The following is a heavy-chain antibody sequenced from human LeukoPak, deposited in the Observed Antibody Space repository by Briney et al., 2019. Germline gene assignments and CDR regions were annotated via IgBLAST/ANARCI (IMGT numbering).Heavy chain of an antibody. CDR2: ISAYNGNT. V-gene: IGHV1-18*01. D-gene: IGHD4-17*01. CDR3: ARETNGDYSFDY. CDR1: GYTFTSYG. J-gene: IGHJ4*02. Sequence: GASVKVPCKASGYTFTSYGISWVRQAPGQGLEWMGWISAYNGNTNYAQKLQGRVTMTTDTSTSTAYMELRRLRSDDTAVYYCARETNGDYSFDYWGQGTLVTVSS.